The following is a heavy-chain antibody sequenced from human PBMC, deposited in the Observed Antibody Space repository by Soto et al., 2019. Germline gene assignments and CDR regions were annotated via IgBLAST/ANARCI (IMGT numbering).Heavy chain of an antibody. CDR2: ISYDGSNK. CDR1: GFTFSSYA. J-gene: IGHJ5*02. CDR3: ARESVVVVAAMRGWFAP. V-gene: IGHV3-30-3*01. Sequence: QVQLVESGGGVVQPGRSLRLSCAASGFTFSSYAMHWVRQAPGKGLEWVAVISYDGSNKYYADSVKGRFTISRDNSKNTLYLQMNSLRAEDTAVYYCARESVVVVAAMRGWFAPWGQGTLVTVSS. D-gene: IGHD2-15*01.